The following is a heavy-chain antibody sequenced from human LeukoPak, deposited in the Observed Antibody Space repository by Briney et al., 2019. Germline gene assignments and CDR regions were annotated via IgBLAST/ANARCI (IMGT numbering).Heavy chain of an antibody. D-gene: IGHD3-22*01. CDR2: INPNSGGT. J-gene: IGHJ3*02. CDR1: GYTFTGYY. CDR3: ARGRTTLTYYYDSSGYPDAFDI. Sequence: GASVKVSCKASGYTFTGYYMHWVRQAPGQGLEWMGRINPNSGGTNYAQKFQGRGTMTRDTSISTAYMELSRLRSDDTAVYYCARGRTTLTYYYDSSGYPDAFDIWGQGTMVTVSS. V-gene: IGHV1-2*06.